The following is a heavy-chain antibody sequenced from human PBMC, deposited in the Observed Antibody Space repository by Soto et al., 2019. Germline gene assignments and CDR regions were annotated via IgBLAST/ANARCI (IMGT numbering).Heavy chain of an antibody. J-gene: IGHJ5*02. V-gene: IGHV3-30-3*01. CDR1: GFAFISYA. CDR3: ARGSVIVVVINMAWFDP. Sequence: WGSLRLSCAASGFAFISYAMHFFCHSPFKWLEWVAVISYDGSNKYYADSVKGRFTISRDNSKNTLYLQMNSLRAEDTAVYYCARGSVIVVVINMAWFDPWGQGTLVTVSS. CDR2: ISYDGSNK. D-gene: IGHD3-22*01.